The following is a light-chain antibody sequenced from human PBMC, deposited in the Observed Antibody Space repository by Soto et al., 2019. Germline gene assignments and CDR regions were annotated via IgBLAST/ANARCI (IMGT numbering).Light chain of an antibody. Sequence: QSVLTQPRSVSGSPGQSVTISCTGTSSDVGGYNYVSWYQQHPGKAPKLMIYDVSKRPSGVPDRFSGSKSGNTASLTISGLQAEEEADYYCCSYAGSYTLYVFGTGTKVTGL. CDR1: SSDVGGYNY. V-gene: IGLV2-11*01. CDR2: DVS. J-gene: IGLJ1*01. CDR3: CSYAGSYTLYV.